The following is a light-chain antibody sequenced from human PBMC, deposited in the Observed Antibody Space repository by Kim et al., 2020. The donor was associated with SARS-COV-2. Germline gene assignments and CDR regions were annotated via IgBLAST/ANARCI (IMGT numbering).Light chain of an antibody. CDR1: SHI. V-gene: IGLV1-44*01. CDR2: TDN. Sequence: SHIVSWYQQLPGTAPKLLIYTDNLRPSGVPDRFSGSKFGTSASLAISGLQSEDEADYYCAAWDDSLLWVFGGGTQLTVL. CDR3: AAWDDSLLWV. J-gene: IGLJ3*02.